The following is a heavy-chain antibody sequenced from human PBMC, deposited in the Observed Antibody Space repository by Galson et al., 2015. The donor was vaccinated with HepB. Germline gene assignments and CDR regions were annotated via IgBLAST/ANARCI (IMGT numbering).Heavy chain of an antibody. CDR3: AKEGDYGSGSYLPIDY. D-gene: IGHD3-10*01. V-gene: IGHV3-23*01. Sequence: SLRLSCAASGFTFSSYAMSWVRQAPGKGLEWVSAISGSGGSTYYADSVKGRFTISRDNSKNTLYLQMNSLRAEDTAVYYCAKEGDYGSGSYLPIDYWGQGTLVTVSS. CDR1: GFTFSSYA. CDR2: ISGSGGST. J-gene: IGHJ4*02.